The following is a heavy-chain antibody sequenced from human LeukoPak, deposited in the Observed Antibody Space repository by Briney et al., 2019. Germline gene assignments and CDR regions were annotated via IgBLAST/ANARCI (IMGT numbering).Heavy chain of an antibody. CDR2: ISYDGSNK. J-gene: IGHJ4*02. CDR3: ARIYPRLAAAGN. V-gene: IGHV3-30*14. D-gene: IGHD6-13*01. Sequence: GGSLRLSCAASGFTFSSYAMHWVRQAPGKGLEGVAVISYDGSNKYYADSVKGRFTISRDNYKNTLYLQMNSLRADDTAVYYCARIYPRLAAAGNWGQGTLVTVSS. CDR1: GFTFSSYA.